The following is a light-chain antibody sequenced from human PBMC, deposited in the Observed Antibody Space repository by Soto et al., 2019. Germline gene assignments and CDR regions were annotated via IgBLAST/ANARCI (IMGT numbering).Light chain of an antibody. CDR1: SSNIGSNT. CDR2: SNN. Sequence: QSVLTQPPSASGTPGQRVTISCSGSSSNIGSNTANWYQQLPGTAPTLLIYSNNQRPSGVPYLFCGSKSGTSASLAISGLQSEDAADYYGAAWDDSLNGLVFGGGTKLTVL. V-gene: IGLV1-44*01. CDR3: AAWDDSLNGLV. J-gene: IGLJ2*01.